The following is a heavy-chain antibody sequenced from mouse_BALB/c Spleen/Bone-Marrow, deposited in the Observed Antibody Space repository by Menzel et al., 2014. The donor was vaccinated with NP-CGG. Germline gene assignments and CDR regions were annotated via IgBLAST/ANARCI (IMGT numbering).Heavy chain of an antibody. CDR3: AKDVNPFDF. J-gene: IGHJ2*01. Sequence: QVQLKESGAELVRPGASVKLSCKASGYSFTSYWTNWVKQRPGQGLEWIGMIHPSDSVTRLNQNFKDKATLTVDKSSSTAYMQLSSPTSEDSPAYYCAKDVNPFDFWGQGTTLSVSS. CDR1: GYSFTSYW. V-gene: IGHV1-61*01. CDR2: IHPSDSVT.